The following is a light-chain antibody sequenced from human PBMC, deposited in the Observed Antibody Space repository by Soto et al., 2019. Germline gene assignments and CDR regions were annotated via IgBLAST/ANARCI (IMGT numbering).Light chain of an antibody. CDR3: QQFNSYPRIT. J-gene: IGKJ3*01. CDR1: QGISSA. Sequence: AIQLTQSPSSLSASVGDRVTITCRASQGISSALARYQQKPGKAPKLLIYDASSLESGVPSRFSGSGSGTDFTLTISSLQPEDFATYYCQQFNSYPRITFGPGTKVDIK. CDR2: DAS. V-gene: IGKV1-13*02.